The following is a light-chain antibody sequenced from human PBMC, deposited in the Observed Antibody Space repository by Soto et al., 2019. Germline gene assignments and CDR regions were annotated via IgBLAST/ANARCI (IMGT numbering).Light chain of an antibody. CDR3: SSYTSSSTLEV. CDR2: DVR. CDR1: SSDVGGYNY. J-gene: IGLJ2*01. V-gene: IGLV2-14*01. Sequence: QAVVTQPASVSGSPGQSITISCTGTSSDVGGYNYVSWYQQHPGKAPKLMIYDVRNRPSGVSNRFSGSKSGNTASLTISGRQAEHEADYYCSSYTSSSTLEVFGEGTKVTVL.